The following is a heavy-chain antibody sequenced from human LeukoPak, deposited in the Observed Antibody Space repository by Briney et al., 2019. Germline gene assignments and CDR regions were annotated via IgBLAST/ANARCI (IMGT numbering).Heavy chain of an antibody. J-gene: IGHJ3*02. Sequence: GGSLRLSYAASGFTFSNYAMSWVRQAPGKGLEWVSAISGSGGSTYYADSVKGRFTISRDNSKNTLYLQMNSLRAEDTAVYYCAKDGHGSGYHDAFDIWGQGTMVTVSS. CDR2: ISGSGGST. V-gene: IGHV3-23*01. CDR1: GFTFSNYA. CDR3: AKDGHGSGYHDAFDI. D-gene: IGHD5-12*01.